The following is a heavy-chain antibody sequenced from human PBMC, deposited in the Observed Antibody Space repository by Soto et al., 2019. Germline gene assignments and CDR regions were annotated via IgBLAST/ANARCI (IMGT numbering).Heavy chain of an antibody. Sequence: QVQLVQSGAEVKKPGASVKVSCRASGYTFTSYGISWVRQAPGQGLEWMGWISAYNGNRNYAQKLQGRVTMTTDTSTSKVYLELRSLRSDDTAVYYSARARYRSGWDMQEPFECYVYWGQGTLVTVCS. V-gene: IGHV1-18*04. CDR1: GYTFTSYG. CDR2: ISAYNGNR. D-gene: IGHD6-19*01. CDR3: ARARYRSGWDMQEPFECYVY. J-gene: IGHJ4*02.